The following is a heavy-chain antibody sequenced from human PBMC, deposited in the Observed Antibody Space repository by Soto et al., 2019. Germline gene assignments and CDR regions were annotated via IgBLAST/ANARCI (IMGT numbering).Heavy chain of an antibody. Sequence: QVHLVQSGAEVKKPGSSVKVSCKASGGTFSSFVVSWVRQAPGQGLEWMGGIIPIFGTANYAQEFQGRVTITADESTSTAYMELSSLRSEDTAVYYCAKRAGSGYYYFDYWGQGTLVTVSS. J-gene: IGHJ4*02. D-gene: IGHD3-22*01. V-gene: IGHV1-69*01. CDR2: IIPIFGTA. CDR1: GGTFSSFV. CDR3: AKRAGSGYYYFDY.